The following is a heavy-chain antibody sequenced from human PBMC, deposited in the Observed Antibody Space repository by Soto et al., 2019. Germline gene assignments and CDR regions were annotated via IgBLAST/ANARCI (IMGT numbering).Heavy chain of an antibody. Sequence: SQTLSLTCAISGDNVSSSSAAWNWIRQSPSRGLEWLGRTYYRSKWFNDYAVSVKSRMTINPDTSKNQFSLQLNSVTPEDTAVYHCAREHTSGQQTVMFDSWGQGTLVTVSS. CDR2: TYYRSKWFN. D-gene: IGHD3-22*01. V-gene: IGHV6-1*01. CDR1: GDNVSSSSAA. J-gene: IGHJ4*02. CDR3: AREHTSGQQTVMFDS.